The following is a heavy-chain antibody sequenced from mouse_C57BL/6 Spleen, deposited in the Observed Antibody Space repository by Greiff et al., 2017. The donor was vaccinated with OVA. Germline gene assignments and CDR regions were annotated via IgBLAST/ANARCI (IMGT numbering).Heavy chain of an antibody. J-gene: IGHJ4*01. CDR2: ISYDGSN. CDR1: GYSITSGYY. Sequence: VQLKESGPGLVKPSQSLSLTCSVTGYSITSGYYWNWIRQFPGNKLEWMGYISYDGSNNYNPSLKNRISITRDTSKNQFFLKLNSVTTEDTATYYCAREGAASPYAMDYWGQGTSGTVSS. CDR3: AREGAASPYAMDY. V-gene: IGHV3-6*01.